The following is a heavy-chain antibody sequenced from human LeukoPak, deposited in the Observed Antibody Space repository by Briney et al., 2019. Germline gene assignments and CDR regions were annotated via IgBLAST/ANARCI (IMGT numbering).Heavy chain of an antibody. CDR2: ISAYNGNT. D-gene: IGHD6-6*01. Sequence: ASVKVSCTAFGYTFTSSGIIWVRQAPGQGLEWMGWISAYNGNTNYAQTLQGRVTMTTDTSTSTAYMELRSLRSDDTAVYYCARAGQQLGLPNEFDPWGQGTLVTVSS. V-gene: IGHV1-18*01. J-gene: IGHJ5*02. CDR3: ARAGQQLGLPNEFDP. CDR1: GYTFTSSG.